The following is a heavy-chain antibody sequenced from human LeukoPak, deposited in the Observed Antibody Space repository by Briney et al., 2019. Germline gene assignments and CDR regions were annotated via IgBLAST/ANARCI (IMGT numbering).Heavy chain of an antibody. Sequence: GASVKVSCKASGGTFSSYAISWVRQAPGQGLEWMGRIIPIFGTANYAQKFQGRVTITTDESTSTAYMELSSLRSEDTAVYYCAGGREPKNKYCQHWGQGTLVTVSS. D-gene: IGHD2/OR15-2a*01. CDR2: IIPIFGTA. CDR3: AGGREPKNKYCQH. J-gene: IGHJ1*01. V-gene: IGHV1-69*05. CDR1: GGTFSSYA.